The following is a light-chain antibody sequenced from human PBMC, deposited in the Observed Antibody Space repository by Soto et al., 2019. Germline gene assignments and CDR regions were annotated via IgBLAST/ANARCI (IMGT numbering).Light chain of an antibody. V-gene: IGKV3-11*01. CDR1: QSVSSY. Sequence: EILLTQSPATLSLSPGERATISCRASQSVSSYLAWYQQKPGQAPRLLIYDASNRATGIPARFSGSVSGTDFTLTISSLEPEDFAVYYCQQRSNWTFGQGTLLEIK. CDR2: DAS. J-gene: IGKJ5*01. CDR3: QQRSNWT.